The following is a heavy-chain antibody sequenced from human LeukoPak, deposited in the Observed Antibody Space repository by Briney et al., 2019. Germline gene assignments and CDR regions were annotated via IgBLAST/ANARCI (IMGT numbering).Heavy chain of an antibody. Sequence: GASVKVSCKASGYTFTSYGISWVRQAPGQGLEWMGWISAYNGNTNYAQKLQGRVTMTTDTSTSTAYMELRSLRSDDTAVYYCARDIVVVPAASGNNNAFDIWGQGTMVTVSS. CDR3: ARDIVVVPAASGNNNAFDI. CDR2: ISAYNGNT. CDR1: GYTFTSYG. D-gene: IGHD2-2*01. J-gene: IGHJ3*02. V-gene: IGHV1-18*01.